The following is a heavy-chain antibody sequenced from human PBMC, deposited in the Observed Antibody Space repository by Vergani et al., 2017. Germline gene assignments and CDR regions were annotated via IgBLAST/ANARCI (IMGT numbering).Heavy chain of an antibody. V-gene: IGHV4-38-2*01. CDR3: ARSVVRGVESFDY. Sequence: QVQLQESGPGLVKPSETLSLTCAVSGYSISSGYYWGWIRQPPGKGLEWIGSIYNSGSTYYNPSLKSRVTISVDTSKNQFSLKLSSVTAADTAVYYCARSVVRGVESFDYWGQGTLVTVSS. J-gene: IGHJ4*02. CDR2: IYNSGST. CDR1: GYSISSGYY. D-gene: IGHD3-10*01.